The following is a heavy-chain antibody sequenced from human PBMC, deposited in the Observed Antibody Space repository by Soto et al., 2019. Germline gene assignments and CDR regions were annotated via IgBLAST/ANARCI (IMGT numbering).Heavy chain of an antibody. CDR2: ISHDGTNK. J-gene: IGHJ3*01. D-gene: IGHD2-15*01. CDR1: GFSFSDSG. Sequence: QVHLVESGGGVVQPGRSLRLSCVASGFSFSDSGMHWVRQAPGKGLEWVAAISHDGTNKYYADSVNDRFTISRDNSKNTLSLQMNSLRTEDKAVYYCAKSVRYCLGSSCSPEAFDVWGQRTQVSVSS. CDR3: AKSVRYCLGSSCSPEAFDV. V-gene: IGHV3-30*18.